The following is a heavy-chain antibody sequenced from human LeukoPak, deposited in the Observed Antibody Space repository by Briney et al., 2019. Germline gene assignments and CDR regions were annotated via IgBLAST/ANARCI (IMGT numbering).Heavy chain of an antibody. V-gene: IGHV3-33*01. CDR2: IWYDGSNK. J-gene: IGHJ3*02. D-gene: IGHD6-13*01. Sequence: GGSLRLSCAASGFTFSSYGMHWVRQAPGKGLEWVAVIWYDGSNKYYADSVKGRFTISRDNSKNTLYLQMNSLRAEDTAVYYCATEGDSFVAFDIWGQGTMVTVSS. CDR3: ATEGDSFVAFDI. CDR1: GFTFSSYG.